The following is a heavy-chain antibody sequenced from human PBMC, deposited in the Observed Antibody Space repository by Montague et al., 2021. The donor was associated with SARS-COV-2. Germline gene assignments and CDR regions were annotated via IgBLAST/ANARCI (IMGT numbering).Heavy chain of an antibody. CDR3: ARDPFYYDILTGYTYPAYYYYYGMDV. Sequence: SLRLSCAASGFTFSSYAMHWVRQAPGKGLEWVAVISYDGSNKYYADSVKGRFTISRDNSKNTLYLQMNSLRAEDTAVYYCARDPFYYDILTGYTYPAYYYYYGMDVWGQGTTVTVSS. V-gene: IGHV3-30-3*01. D-gene: IGHD3-9*01. CDR2: ISYDGSNK. J-gene: IGHJ6*02. CDR1: GFTFSSYA.